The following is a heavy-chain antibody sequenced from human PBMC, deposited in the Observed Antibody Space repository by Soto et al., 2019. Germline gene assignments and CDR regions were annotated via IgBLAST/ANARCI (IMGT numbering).Heavy chain of an antibody. CDR1: GFSFSSYA. J-gene: IGHJ3*02. D-gene: IGHD1-20*01. CDR2: ISARGGSS. Sequence: EVQLLESGGGLVQPGGSLRLSCVASGFSFSSYAMVWVRQAPGKGLEWVSVISARGGSSYFADTVKGRFTISRDSAKNSLFLIMDSLRVEDTAVYYCAAYNTSRHAAFDIWGQGTMVIVSS. V-gene: IGHV3-23*01. CDR3: AAYNTSRHAAFDI.